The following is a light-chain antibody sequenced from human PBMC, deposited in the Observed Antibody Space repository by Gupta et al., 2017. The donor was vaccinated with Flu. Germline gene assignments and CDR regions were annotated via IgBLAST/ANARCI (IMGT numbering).Light chain of an antibody. J-gene: IGKJ4*01. CDR1: QSFSSSY. Sequence: EIVLTQSPGTLSLSPGESATLSCRASQSFSSSYLAWYQQNPGQAPRLLIYGASIRATGIPDRFRGSGSGIDFTLTISRLEPEDFAVYYCQLYGNSLFTFGGGTKVEIK. V-gene: IGKV3-20*01. CDR2: GAS. CDR3: QLYGNSLFT.